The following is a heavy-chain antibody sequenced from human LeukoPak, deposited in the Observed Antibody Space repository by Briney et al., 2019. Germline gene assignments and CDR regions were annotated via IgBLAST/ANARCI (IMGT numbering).Heavy chain of an antibody. V-gene: IGHV3-23*01. CDR3: AKEHDYTNAAPEWGFDS. D-gene: IGHD2-2*02. CDR2: ISGSSSHT. J-gene: IGHJ4*02. Sequence: GGSLRLFCAASGFIFSVYAMSWVRQAPRKGLEEVSGISGSSSHTKDADFVRGRFTIYRDNSRNTLFLQLNSLTAEDTAVYYCAKEHDYTNAAPEWGFDSWGQGSLVIVSS. CDR1: GFIFSVYA.